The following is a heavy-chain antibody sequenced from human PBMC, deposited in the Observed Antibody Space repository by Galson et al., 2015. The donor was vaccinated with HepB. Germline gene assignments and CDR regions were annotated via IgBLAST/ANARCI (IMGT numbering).Heavy chain of an antibody. Sequence: TLSLTCTVPGDSIRSGSYYWSWIRQPPGRGLEWIGHISYSGSAWYSPSLKSRITISLDASNNQFSLRLTSVTAADTAVYYCARSPILLFGSLSVPDAFDIWGQGTMITVSS. CDR1: GDSIRSGSYY. V-gene: IGHV4-31*03. CDR3: ARSPILLFGSLSVPDAFDI. CDR2: ISYSGSA. D-gene: IGHD3-10*02. J-gene: IGHJ3*02.